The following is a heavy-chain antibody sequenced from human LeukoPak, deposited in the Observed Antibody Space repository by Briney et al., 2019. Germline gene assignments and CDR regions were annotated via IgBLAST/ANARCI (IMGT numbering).Heavy chain of an antibody. CDR1: GFTFNTYW. Sequence: GGSLRLSCAASGFTFNTYWMHWDRQAPGKGLVWVSHINSDGSTTTYADSVKGRFTISRDNAKNTLYLQMNSLRAEDTAVYYCASGYSGLFNWGQGTLVTVSS. V-gene: IGHV3-74*03. J-gene: IGHJ4*02. D-gene: IGHD5-12*01. CDR3: ASGYSGLFN. CDR2: INSDGSTT.